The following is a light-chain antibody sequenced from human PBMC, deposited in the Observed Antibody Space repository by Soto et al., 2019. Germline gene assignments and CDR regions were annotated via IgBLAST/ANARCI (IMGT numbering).Light chain of an antibody. CDR3: MQALQTPWT. J-gene: IGKJ1*01. CDR2: LGS. CDR1: QSLLHSYGFHY. Sequence: DIVMTQSPLSLPVTPGEPASISCRSSQSLLHSYGFHYLDWYLQKPGQSPQLLIYLGSNRASGVPDRFSATQSGTTFTLKISSVEAEDVGVYYGMQALQTPWTFGQGTKVEIK. V-gene: IGKV2-28*01.